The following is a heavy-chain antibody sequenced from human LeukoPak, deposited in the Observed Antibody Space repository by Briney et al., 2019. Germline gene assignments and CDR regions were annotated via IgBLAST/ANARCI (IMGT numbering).Heavy chain of an antibody. V-gene: IGHV3-23*01. J-gene: IGHJ4*02. D-gene: IGHD5-24*01. CDR3: AKDHSADGWPTFEY. CDR1: GFGVHTFA. Sequence: GGSLRLSCAVSGFGVHTFAMSWVRLTPGKGLEWLASITKYDGRVYYADSVRGRFSISRDASQNELYLQMNGLRADDSAMYFCAKDHSADGWPTFEYWGRGTLVTVSS. CDR2: ITKYDGRV.